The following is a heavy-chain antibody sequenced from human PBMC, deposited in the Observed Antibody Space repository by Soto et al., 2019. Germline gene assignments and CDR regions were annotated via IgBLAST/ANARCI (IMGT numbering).Heavy chain of an antibody. D-gene: IGHD6-19*01. CDR2: IYYSGST. CDR1: GGSISSSSYY. J-gene: IGHJ3*01. V-gene: IGHV4-39*01. Sequence: QLQLQESGPGLVKPSETLSLTCTVSGGSISSSSYYWGWIRQPPGKGLEWIGSIYYSGSTYYNPSLKSRVTISVDTSKNQFSLKLSSVNAADTAVYYCARRAGAPGYSSGWGAFDLWGQGTMVTVSS. CDR3: ARRAGAPGYSSGWGAFDL.